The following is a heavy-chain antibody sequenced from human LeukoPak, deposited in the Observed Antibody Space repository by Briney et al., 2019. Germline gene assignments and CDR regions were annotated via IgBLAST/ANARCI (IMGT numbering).Heavy chain of an antibody. Sequence: GSSVKVSCKASGGTFSSYAISWVRQAPGQGLEWMGGIIPIFGTANYAQKFQGRVTITTDESTSTAYMELSSLRSEDTAVYYCARGNWEYYYYYYMDVWGKGTTVTVSS. CDR2: IIPIFGTA. CDR1: GGTFSSYA. J-gene: IGHJ6*03. CDR3: ARGNWEYYYYYYMDV. V-gene: IGHV1-69*05. D-gene: IGHD7-27*01.